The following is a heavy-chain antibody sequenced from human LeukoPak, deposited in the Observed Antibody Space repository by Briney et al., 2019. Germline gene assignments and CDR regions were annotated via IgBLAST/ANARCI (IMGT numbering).Heavy chain of an antibody. CDR1: GFTFSSYA. CDR2: IGGSGTNT. D-gene: IGHD2-2*01. CDR3: AKGLSSTPFDY. J-gene: IGHJ4*02. Sequence: GGSLRLSCAASGFTFSSYAMSWVRQAPGKGLEWVSAIGGSGTNTYYADSVKGRFTISRDNSKNSLYLQMNSLRAEDTAVYYCAKGLSSTPFDYWGQGTLVTVSS. V-gene: IGHV3-23*01.